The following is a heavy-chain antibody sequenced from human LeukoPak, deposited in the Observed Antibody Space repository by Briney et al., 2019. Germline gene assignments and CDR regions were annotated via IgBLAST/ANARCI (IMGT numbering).Heavy chain of an antibody. D-gene: IGHD1-14*01. Sequence: GASVKVSCKASGGTFSSYAISWVRQAPGQGLEWMGRIIPILGIANYAQKFQGRVTITADKSTSTAYMELSSLRSEDTAVYYCAGEPEIYAFDIWGQGTMVTVSS. CDR3: AGEPEIYAFDI. V-gene: IGHV1-69*04. J-gene: IGHJ3*02. CDR1: GGTFSSYA. CDR2: IIPILGIA.